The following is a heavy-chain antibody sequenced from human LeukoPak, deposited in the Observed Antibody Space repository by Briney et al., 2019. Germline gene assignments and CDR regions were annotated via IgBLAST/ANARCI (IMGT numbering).Heavy chain of an antibody. Sequence: SETLSLTCTVSGGSISSYYWSWIRQPAGKGLEWIGRFYTSGSTNYNPSLKSRLTMSVDTSKNQFSLKLSSVSAADTAVYYCARDLGGSYYGDVFDIWGQGTMVTVSS. CDR3: ARDLGGSYYGDVFDI. CDR1: GGSISSYY. V-gene: IGHV4-4*07. CDR2: FYTSGST. J-gene: IGHJ3*02. D-gene: IGHD1-26*01.